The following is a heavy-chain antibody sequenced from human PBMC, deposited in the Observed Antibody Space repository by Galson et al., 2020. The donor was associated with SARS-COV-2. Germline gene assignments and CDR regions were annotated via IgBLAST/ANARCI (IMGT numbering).Heavy chain of an antibody. CDR2: INHSGST. CDR3: ARGSTVTTFYYYGMDV. J-gene: IGHJ6*02. CDR1: GGSFSGYY. Sequence: SETLSLTCAVYGGSFSGYYWSWIRQPPGKGLEWIGEINHSGSTNYNPSLKSRVTISVDTSKNQFSLKLSSVTAADTAVYYCARGSTVTTFYYYGMDVWGQGTTVTVS. V-gene: IGHV4-34*01. D-gene: IGHD4-17*01.